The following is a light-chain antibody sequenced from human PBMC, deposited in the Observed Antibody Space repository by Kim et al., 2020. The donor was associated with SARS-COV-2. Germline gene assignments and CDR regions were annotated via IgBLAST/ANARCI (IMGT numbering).Light chain of an antibody. CDR1: QSISNH. CDR3: QQYKNWPPIT. J-gene: IGKJ5*01. CDR2: AAS. Sequence: SPGERVTLPCRTSQSISNHLAWYQQKPGQGPRLLTYAASSRATGIPARFSGSGSGTEFTLTISSLQSEDFAVYYCQQYKNWPPITFGQGTRLEIK. V-gene: IGKV3-15*01.